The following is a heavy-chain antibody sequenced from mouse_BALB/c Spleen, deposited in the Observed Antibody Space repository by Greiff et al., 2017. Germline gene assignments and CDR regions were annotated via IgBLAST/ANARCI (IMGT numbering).Heavy chain of an antibody. D-gene: IGHD1-3*01. Sequence: EVQRVESGGGLVQPGGSLKLSCAASGFTFSSYGMSWVRQTPDKRLELVATINSNGGSTYYPDSVKGRFTISRDNAKNTLYLQMSSLKSEDTAMYYCARDRGKGYFDVWGAGTTVTVSS. V-gene: IGHV5-6-3*01. J-gene: IGHJ1*01. CDR2: INSNGGST. CDR3: ARDRGKGYFDV. CDR1: GFTFSSYG.